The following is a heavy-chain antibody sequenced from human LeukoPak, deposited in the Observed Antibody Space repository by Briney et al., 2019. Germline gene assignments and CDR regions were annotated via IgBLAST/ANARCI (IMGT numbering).Heavy chain of an antibody. CDR2: ISSGSDLI. CDR3: ARDLGSRYCSGGSCYGFDY. J-gene: IGHJ4*02. V-gene: IGHV3-21*01. CDR1: GFSFSAYT. Sequence: GGSLRLSCAASGFSFSAYTMYWVRQAAGKGLEWVSVISSGSDLIYYADSMKGRFTISRDNAKNTLYLQMNSLRAEDTAVYYCARDLGSRYCSGGSCYGFDYWGQGTLATVSS. D-gene: IGHD2-15*01.